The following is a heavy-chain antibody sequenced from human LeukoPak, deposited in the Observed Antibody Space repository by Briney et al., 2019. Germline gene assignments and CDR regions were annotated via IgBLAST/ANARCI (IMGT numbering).Heavy chain of an antibody. D-gene: IGHD2-21*02. Sequence: GGFLRLSCAASGFTVSSNYMSWVRQAPGKGLEWVSVIYSGGSTYYADSVKGRFTISRDNSKNTLYLQMNSLRAEDTAVYYCARAPTLNCGGDCYLDYWGQGTLVTVSS. CDR2: IYSGGST. CDR1: GFTVSSNY. V-gene: IGHV3-66*01. J-gene: IGHJ4*02. CDR3: ARAPTLNCGGDCYLDY.